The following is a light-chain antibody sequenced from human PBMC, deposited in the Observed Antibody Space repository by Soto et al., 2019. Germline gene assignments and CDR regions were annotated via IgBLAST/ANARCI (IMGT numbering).Light chain of an antibody. V-gene: IGKV1-5*01. Sequence: DIQMTQSPSTLSTSVGASVTITCRASQSVSYWLAWYQQKPGKAPNLLIYDASILASGVPSRFSGSGFGTEFTHTISSLQPDDSAIYYCQHYNAYSKTFGPGTKVQIK. CDR2: DAS. CDR3: QHYNAYSKT. J-gene: IGKJ3*01. CDR1: QSVSYW.